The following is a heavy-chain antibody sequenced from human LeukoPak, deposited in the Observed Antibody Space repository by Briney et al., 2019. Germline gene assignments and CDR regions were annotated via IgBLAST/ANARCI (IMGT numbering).Heavy chain of an antibody. CDR1: GFTFSSYA. CDR2: LTSSGDGT. Sequence: GGSLRLSCAASGFTFSSYAMTWVRQAPGRGLGWVSSLTSSGDGTYYADYVKGRFTISRDNSKNTLYLQMNSLRAEDTAVYYCAKEVYGGNSGFDYWGQGTLVTVSS. J-gene: IGHJ4*02. V-gene: IGHV3-23*01. CDR3: AKEVYGGNSGFDY. D-gene: IGHD4-23*01.